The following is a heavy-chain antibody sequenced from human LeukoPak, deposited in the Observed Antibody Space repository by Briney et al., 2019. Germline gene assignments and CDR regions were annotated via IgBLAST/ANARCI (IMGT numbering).Heavy chain of an antibody. V-gene: IGHV3-21*01. J-gene: IGHJ6*04. CDR3: ARDLSGYSYGPGMDV. CDR1: GFTFVSYS. Sequence: GGSLRLSCAASGFTFVSYSMNWVRQAPGKGLEWVSSSSSSSSYIYYADSVKGRFTISRDNAKNSLYLQMNSLRAEDTAVYYCARDLSGYSYGPGMDVWGKGTTVTVSS. D-gene: IGHD5-18*01. CDR2: SSSSSSYI.